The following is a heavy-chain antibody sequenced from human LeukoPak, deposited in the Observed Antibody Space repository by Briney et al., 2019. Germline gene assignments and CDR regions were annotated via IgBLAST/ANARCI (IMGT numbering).Heavy chain of an antibody. V-gene: IGHV3-30-3*01. Sequence: GRSLRLSCAASGFTFSSYAMHWVRQAPGKGLEWVAVISYDGSNKYYADSVKGRFTISRDNSKNTLYLQMNSLRAEDTAVYYCARVSCTSCYTADYWGQGTLVTVSS. J-gene: IGHJ4*02. CDR3: ARVSCTSCYTADY. CDR2: ISYDGSNK. D-gene: IGHD2-2*02. CDR1: GFTFSSYA.